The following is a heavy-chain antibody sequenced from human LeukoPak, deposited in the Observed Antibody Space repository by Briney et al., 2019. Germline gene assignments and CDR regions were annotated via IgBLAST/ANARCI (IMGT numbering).Heavy chain of an antibody. CDR1: GYTFTSYG. CDR2: ISAYNGNT. J-gene: IGHJ4*02. V-gene: IGHV1-18*01. CDR3: ARVLPWVAGSPRTVDY. Sequence: GASLKVSCKASGYTFTSYGISWVRQAPGQGLEWMGWISAYNGNTNYAQKLQGRVTMTTDTSTSTAYMELRSLRSDDTAVYYCARVLPWVAGSPRTVDYWGQGTLVTVSS. D-gene: IGHD6-19*01.